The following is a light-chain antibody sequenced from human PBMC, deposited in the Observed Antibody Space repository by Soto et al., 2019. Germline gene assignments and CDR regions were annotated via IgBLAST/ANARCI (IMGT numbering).Light chain of an antibody. CDR3: CSYSTSNTHNYV. CDR1: SSDIGGYNY. V-gene: IGLV2-14*01. CDR2: EVN. Sequence: QSALTQPASVSGSPGQSITVSCTGTSSDIGGYNYVSWYQHHPGKAPQLIIYEVNLRPSGVSDRFSASKSGDTACLTISGLQAGDEADYYCCSYSTSNTHNYVFGTGTKVTVL. J-gene: IGLJ1*01.